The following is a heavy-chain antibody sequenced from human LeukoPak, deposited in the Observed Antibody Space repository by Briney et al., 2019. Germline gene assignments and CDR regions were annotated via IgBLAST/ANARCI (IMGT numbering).Heavy chain of an antibody. V-gene: IGHV3-11*01. CDR2: IASSASTI. CDR1: GFTFSDYY. CDR3: ARIRGYTYGYEVDYYYYMDV. Sequence: KPGGSLRLSCAAPGFTFSDYYMSWGRQAPGKGLEWISSIASSASTIYYTDSVKGRFTFSRDNAKNSMYLQINSLRAEDTAVYYCARIRGYTYGYEVDYYYYMDVWGKGTTVTVSS. J-gene: IGHJ6*03. D-gene: IGHD5-18*01.